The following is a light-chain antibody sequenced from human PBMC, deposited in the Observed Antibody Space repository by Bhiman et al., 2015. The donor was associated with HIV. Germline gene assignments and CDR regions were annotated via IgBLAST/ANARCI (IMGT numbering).Light chain of an antibody. J-gene: IGLJ1*01. CDR3: CSYTSSSTYV. CDR2: GNS. Sequence: QSVLTQPPSVSGAPGQRVTISCTGSSSNIGAGYDVHWYQQLPGRAPKLLISGNSNRPSGVPDRFSGSKSGTSASLAITGLQAEDEADYYCCSYTSSSTYVFGTGTKVTVL. V-gene: IGLV1-40*01. CDR1: SSNIGAGYD.